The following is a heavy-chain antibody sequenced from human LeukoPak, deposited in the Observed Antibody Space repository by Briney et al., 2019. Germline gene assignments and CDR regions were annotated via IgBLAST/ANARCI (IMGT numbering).Heavy chain of an antibody. CDR3: ALLAVASDFDY. CDR1: GFPFSIYE. V-gene: IGHV3-48*03. D-gene: IGHD6-19*01. J-gene: IGHJ4*02. Sequence: GGSLRLSCAVSGFPFSIYEMNWVRQAPGKGLEWVSNIGSSGTTIYYADSMKGRFSISRDNAKNSLYLQMNSLRVEDTAVYYCALLAVASDFDYWGQGALVTVSS. CDR2: IGSSGTTI.